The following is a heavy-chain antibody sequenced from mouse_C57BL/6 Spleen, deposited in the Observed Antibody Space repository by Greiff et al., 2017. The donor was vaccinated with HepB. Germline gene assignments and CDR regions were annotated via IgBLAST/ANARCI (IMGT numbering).Heavy chain of an antibody. Sequence: QVQLKESGAELVKPGASVKLSCKASGYTFTSYWMHWVKQRPGQGLEWIGMIHPNSGSTNYNEKFKSKATLTVDKSSSTAYMQLSSLTSEDSAVYYCARESYYSNFFWYFDVWGTGTTVTVSS. CDR3: ARESYYSNFFWYFDV. J-gene: IGHJ1*03. D-gene: IGHD2-5*01. V-gene: IGHV1-64*01. CDR2: IHPNSGST. CDR1: GYTFTSYW.